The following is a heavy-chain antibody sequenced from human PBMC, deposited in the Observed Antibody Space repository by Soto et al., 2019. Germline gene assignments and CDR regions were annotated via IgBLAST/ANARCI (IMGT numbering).Heavy chain of an antibody. CDR3: ASWGGIASPAYDGSLAPYDY. Sequence: GASVKVSCKASGYTFTGYAMHWVRQAPGQRLEWMGWINAGNGNTKYSQKFQGRVTITRDTSASTAYMELNSLREEDTAVYYCASWGGIASPAYDGSLAPYDYWGQGTLVTVSS. CDR2: INAGNGNT. V-gene: IGHV1-3*01. J-gene: IGHJ4*02. D-gene: IGHD6-13*01. CDR1: GYTFTGYA.